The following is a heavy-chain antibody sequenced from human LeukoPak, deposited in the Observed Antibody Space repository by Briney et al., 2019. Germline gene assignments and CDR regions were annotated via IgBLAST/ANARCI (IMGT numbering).Heavy chain of an antibody. CDR3: ASADIAVAGTSFMDY. CDR1: GFTFSSYE. CDR2: ISSSGSTI. Sequence: PGGSLRLSCAASGFTFSSYEMNWVRQAPGKGLERVSYISSSGSTIYYADSVKGRFTISRDNSKNTLYLQMNSLRAEDTAVYYCASADIAVAGTSFMDYWGQGTLVTVSS. D-gene: IGHD6-19*01. V-gene: IGHV3-48*03. J-gene: IGHJ4*02.